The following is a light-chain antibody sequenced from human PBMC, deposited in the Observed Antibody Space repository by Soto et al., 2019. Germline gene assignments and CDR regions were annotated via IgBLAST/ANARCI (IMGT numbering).Light chain of an antibody. Sequence: DIQLTQSRYTLSASVGESVPLTGRASQAISNYLNWYQQKPGKAPNLLIFGAKTLQSGVPSRFSGSGYGTDFTLTITTLQPEDVGIYYSQQCHATPLTFGQGRRLEIK. V-gene: IGKV1-39*01. CDR2: GAK. CDR3: QQCHATPLT. CDR1: QAISNY. J-gene: IGKJ5*01.